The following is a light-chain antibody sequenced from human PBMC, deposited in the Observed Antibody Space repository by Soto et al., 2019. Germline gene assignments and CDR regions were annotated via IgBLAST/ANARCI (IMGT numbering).Light chain of an antibody. J-gene: IGKJ4*01. Sequence: EIVLTQSPATLSLSPGERATLSCRASQSLDNYLAWYQHKPGPPPRLLIYDASTRATDIPARFRGSGSGTYFTITISGLEPEDFAVYYCQQRGRWPSFGGGTKVEIK. CDR2: DAS. CDR1: QSLDNY. V-gene: IGKV3-11*01. CDR3: QQRGRWPS.